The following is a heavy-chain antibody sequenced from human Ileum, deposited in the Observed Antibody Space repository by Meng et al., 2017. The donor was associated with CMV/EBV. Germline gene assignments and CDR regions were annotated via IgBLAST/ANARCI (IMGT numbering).Heavy chain of an antibody. J-gene: IGHJ4*02. V-gene: IGHV1-2*02. CDR2: IHPNTGDT. D-gene: IGHD6-19*01. CDR1: GYTFTAFY. CDR3: VRNLIRGWGYDM. Sequence: QVQPVQSGAGGEKPGASVKVSCKASGYTFTAFYIHWVRQTPVQGLEWMGWIHPNTGDTKYAQKFWGRFTMTRATSINTAYMELNSLTSDDTAVYYCVRNLIRGWGYDMWGQGTLVTVSS.